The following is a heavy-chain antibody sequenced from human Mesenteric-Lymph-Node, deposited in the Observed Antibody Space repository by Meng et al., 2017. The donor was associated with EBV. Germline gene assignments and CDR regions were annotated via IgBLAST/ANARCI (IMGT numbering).Heavy chain of an antibody. V-gene: IGHV1-18*04. Sequence: QVQLVQSGAEVKKPGASVKVSYKASGYTFTDYYIHWVRQAPGPGLEWMGYISTYNGNTNYAQKLQGRLTMTTDTSTSTAYMELTSLTSDDTAVYYCARGNGATTWGQGTLVTVSS. CDR1: GYTFTDYY. D-gene: IGHD5-24*01. CDR3: ARGNGATT. CDR2: ISTYNGNT. J-gene: IGHJ5*02.